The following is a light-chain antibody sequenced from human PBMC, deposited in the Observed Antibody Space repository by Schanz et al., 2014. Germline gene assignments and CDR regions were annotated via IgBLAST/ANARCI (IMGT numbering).Light chain of an antibody. V-gene: IGKV1-12*01. Sequence: DIQMTQSPSSVSASVGDRVTITCRASQGISTWLAWYQQKPGKAPKLLIYAASSLQSGVPSRFSGSGSWTDFTLTISSLQPDDFATYHCQCYSAYSQTFGQGTRVEIK. CDR2: AAS. CDR1: QGISTW. J-gene: IGKJ1*01. CDR3: QCYSAYSQT.